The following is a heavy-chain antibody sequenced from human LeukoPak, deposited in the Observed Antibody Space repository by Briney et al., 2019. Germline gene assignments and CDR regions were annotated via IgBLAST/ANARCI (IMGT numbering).Heavy chain of an antibody. J-gene: IGHJ4*02. CDR2: IRGDENEI. Sequence: PGGSLRLSCEASGFTFSSHWTQWVRQVPGKGLVWVARIRGDENEIDYADSVKGRFTISRDNAKNTLYLQMNSLRVEDTAVYFCARGHVPGSTRHWDFWGQGTLVTVSS. V-gene: IGHV3-74*01. CDR1: GFTFSSHW. CDR3: ARGHVPGSTRHWDF. D-gene: IGHD3-10*01.